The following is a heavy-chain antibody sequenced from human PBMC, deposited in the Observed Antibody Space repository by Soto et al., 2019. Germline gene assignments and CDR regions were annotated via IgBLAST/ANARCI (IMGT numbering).Heavy chain of an antibody. CDR1: GGSISSYY. V-gene: IGHV4-59*01. CDR3: ARTTLRTFEY. CDR2: IYYSGST. J-gene: IGHJ4*02. D-gene: IGHD4-17*01. Sequence: PSETLSLTCTVSGGSISSYYWSCIRQPPGKGLEWIGYIYYSGSTNYNPSLKSRVTISVDTSKNQFSLKLSSVTAADTAVYYCARTTLRTFEYWGQGTLVTVSS.